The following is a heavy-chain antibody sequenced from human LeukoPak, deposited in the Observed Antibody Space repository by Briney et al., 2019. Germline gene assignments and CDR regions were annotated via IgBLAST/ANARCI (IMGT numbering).Heavy chain of an antibody. Sequence: PGGSLRLSCAGSGFNFSTYEMNWVRQAPGKGLEWLSYISSRGSSIFYADSVKGRFTISRDNAKNTVDLQMNSLRAEDTAVYYCARGGSGCFDIWGQGTMVTVSS. CDR3: ARGGSGCFDI. CDR2: ISSRGSSI. CDR1: GFNFSTYE. V-gene: IGHV3-48*03. D-gene: IGHD1-26*01. J-gene: IGHJ3*02.